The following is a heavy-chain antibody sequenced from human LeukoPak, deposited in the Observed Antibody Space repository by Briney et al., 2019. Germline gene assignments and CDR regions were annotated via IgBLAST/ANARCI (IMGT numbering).Heavy chain of an antibody. CDR2: ISYDGSNK. D-gene: IGHD3-9*01. J-gene: IGHJ6*02. Sequence: PGRSLRLSCAAPGFTFRSSTMCWVRDALGKGLWRGSVISYDGSNKYSADSVKGQFTISRDNSKNTLYLQMNSLRAEDTAVYYCARADAMGDILAGYYYYGMDVWGQGTTVTVSS. V-gene: IGHV3-30*04. CDR3: ARADAMGDILAGYYYYGMDV. CDR1: GFTFRSST.